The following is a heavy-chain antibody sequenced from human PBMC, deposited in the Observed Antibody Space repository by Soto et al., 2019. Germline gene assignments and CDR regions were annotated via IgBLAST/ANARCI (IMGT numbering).Heavy chain of an antibody. V-gene: IGHV4-61*01. Sequence: XETLSVPCRVSCGSVSSAPNVWTWIRQAPGKVLEWIGYVYYSGITNFNPSLKSRVTISADTSNNQIFLSLTSVTAADTAVYYCAREDMSGTYYFDAWGQGTLVTVSS. CDR3: AREDMSGTYYFDA. CDR2: VYYSGIT. D-gene: IGHD1-26*01. J-gene: IGHJ4*02. CDR1: CGSVSSAPNV.